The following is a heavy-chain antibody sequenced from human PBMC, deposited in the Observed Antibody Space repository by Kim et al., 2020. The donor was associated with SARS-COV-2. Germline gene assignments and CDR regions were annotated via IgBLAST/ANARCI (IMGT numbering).Heavy chain of an antibody. CDR2: IKPNSGDT. D-gene: IGHD3-16*02. V-gene: IGHV1-2*04. J-gene: IGHJ4*02. CDR1: GYIFTDYY. CDR3: ARDSQSWGSCRYVF. Sequence: ASVKVSCKASGYIFTDYYMHWVRQAPGQGLEWMGWIKPNSGDTKYAQNFQGWVSMTRDTSISTAYMDLTRLRSDDTAVYYCARDSQSWGSCRYVFWGQGT.